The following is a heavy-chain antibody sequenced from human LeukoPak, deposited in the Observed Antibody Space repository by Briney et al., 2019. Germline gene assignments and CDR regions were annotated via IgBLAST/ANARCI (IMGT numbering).Heavy chain of an antibody. Sequence: SETLSLTCTVSGGSISSSSYYWGWIRQPPGKGLEWIGSIYYSGSTYYNPSLKSRVTISVYTSKNQFSLKLSSVTAADTAVYYCAREIGGGSCYGSCFWFDPWGQGTLVTVSS. CDR3: AREIGGGSCYGSCFWFDP. J-gene: IGHJ5*02. D-gene: IGHD2-15*01. CDR2: IYYSGST. V-gene: IGHV4-39*07. CDR1: GGSISSSSYY.